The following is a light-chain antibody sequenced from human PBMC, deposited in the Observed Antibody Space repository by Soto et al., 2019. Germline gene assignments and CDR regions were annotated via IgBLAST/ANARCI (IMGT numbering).Light chain of an antibody. J-gene: IGLJ1*01. CDR2: EGS. CDR3: CSYAYSTTYV. Sequence: QSALTQPASVSGSPGQSITISCTGTSSDVGNYNLVSWYQQHPGKAPKLMIYEGSKRPSGVSGRFSGSKSGNTASLTSSGLQAEAEADYYCCSYAYSTTYVFGTGTKVTVL. CDR1: SSDVGNYNL. V-gene: IGLV2-23*01.